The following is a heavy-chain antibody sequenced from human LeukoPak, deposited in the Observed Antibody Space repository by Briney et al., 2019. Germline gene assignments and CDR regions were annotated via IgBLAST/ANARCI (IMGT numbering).Heavy chain of an antibody. CDR1: GGSINSYF. CDR3: ARLSRMAAAGKSWFDS. CDR2: IYYSGST. J-gene: IGHJ5*01. Sequence: PSETLSLTCTVSGGSINSYFWSWIRQPPGKGLEWIGYIYYSGSTIYNPSLQSRVTISVDTSKNQFSLKLNSVTAADTAVYYCARLSRMAAAGKSWFDSWGQGTLVTVSS. V-gene: IGHV4-59*08. D-gene: IGHD6-13*01.